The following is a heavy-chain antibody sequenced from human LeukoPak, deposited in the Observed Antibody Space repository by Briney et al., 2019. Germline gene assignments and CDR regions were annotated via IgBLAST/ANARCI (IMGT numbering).Heavy chain of an antibody. V-gene: IGHV3-7*03. CDR3: AKDLEATVTPDAFDI. D-gene: IGHD4-17*01. CDR1: GFTFSNYW. J-gene: IGHJ3*02. Sequence: GGSLRLSCAASGFTFSNYWMAWVRQAPGKGPEWVANINLDGSQKYYVDSVKGRFTISRDNSKNTLYLQMNSLRAEDTAVYYCAKDLEATVTPDAFDIWGQGTMVTVSS. CDR2: INLDGSQK.